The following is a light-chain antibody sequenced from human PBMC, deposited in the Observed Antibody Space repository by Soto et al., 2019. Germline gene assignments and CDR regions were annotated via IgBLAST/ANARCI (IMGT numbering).Light chain of an antibody. CDR1: QSVSDS. V-gene: IGKV1-5*01. J-gene: IGKJ2*01. Sequence: DIQMTQSPSTLSASVGDTVTITCRASQSVSDSLAWYQVKPGEAPKLLIFDVSNLETGVPSRFSGSGSGTEFSLTIRGLQPDDFATYYCQQYDYSRTFGQGTKVETK. CDR3: QQYDYSRT. CDR2: DVS.